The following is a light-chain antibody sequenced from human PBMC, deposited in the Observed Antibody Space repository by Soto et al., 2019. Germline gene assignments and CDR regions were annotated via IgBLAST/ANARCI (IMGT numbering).Light chain of an antibody. V-gene: IGLV2-14*01. J-gene: IGLJ2*01. CDR2: DVS. Sequence: QSALTQPASVSGSPGQSITISCTGTSSDVGGYNYVSWYQQHPVKAPKLMIYDVSNRPSGVSNRFSGSKSGNTASLTISGPQAEDEADYYCSSYTSSSTPVVFGGGTKLTVL. CDR3: SSYTSSSTPVV. CDR1: SSDVGGYNY.